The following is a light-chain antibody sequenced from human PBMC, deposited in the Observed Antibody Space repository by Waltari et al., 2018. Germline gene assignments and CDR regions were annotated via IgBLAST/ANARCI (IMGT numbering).Light chain of an antibody. CDR2: AAS. J-gene: IGKJ1*01. CDR1: QGIDNY. V-gene: IGKV1-16*01. CDR3: HQYKFYPRT. Sequence: DIQLTQSPTSRCASVGDRVTITCRESQGIDNYLSWFQQKPGKAPKSLIYAASNLRSGVPSRFSGSGSGTEFTLTISGLQPEDFATYYCHQYKFYPRTFGQGTKVEIK.